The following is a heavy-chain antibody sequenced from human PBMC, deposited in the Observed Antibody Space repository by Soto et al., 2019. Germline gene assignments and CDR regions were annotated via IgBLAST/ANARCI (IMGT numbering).Heavy chain of an antibody. D-gene: IGHD1-7*01. CDR2: IYWDEDK. CDR1: GFSLNTNGMG. V-gene: IGHV2-5*02. J-gene: IGHJ6*02. CDR3: AGWNYESGLDV. Sequence: QITLKESGPTLVRPTQTLTLTCSFSGFSLNTNGMGLCWIRQPPGKALEWLAFIYWDEDKRYSPSLKTRLTVTTDTSKSEVVLTLTNLDPLDPATYYCAGWNYESGLDVWGQGTTVTVS.